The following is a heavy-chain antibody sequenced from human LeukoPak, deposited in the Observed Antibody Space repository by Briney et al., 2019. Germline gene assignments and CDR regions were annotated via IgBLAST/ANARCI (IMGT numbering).Heavy chain of an antibody. J-gene: IGHJ4*02. D-gene: IGHD3-22*01. CDR2: IYYCGIT. CDR3: ARSDYYDYRQIDI. V-gene: IGHV4-39*01. Sequence: SETLSLTCTVSGDSIITSSYYWGWIRQPPGKGLEWLGSIYYCGITHYNPSLKRRVTIYVDTSRNQFSLHLYSVTAADTAVFYCARSDYYDYRQIDIWGQGTLVTVSS. CDR1: GDSIITSSYY.